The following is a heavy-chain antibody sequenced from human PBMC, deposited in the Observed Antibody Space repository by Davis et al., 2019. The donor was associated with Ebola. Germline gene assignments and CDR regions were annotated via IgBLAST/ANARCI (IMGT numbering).Heavy chain of an antibody. CDR2: INPSGGST. CDR3: ARAPLLWFGELYH. J-gene: IGHJ5*02. CDR1: GYTFTSYY. D-gene: IGHD3-10*01. Sequence: ASVKVSCKASGYTFTSYYMHWVRQAPGQGLEWMGIINPSGGSTSYVQKFQGRVTMTRDTSTSTVYMELSSLRSEDTAVYYCARAPLLWFGELYHWGQGTLVTVSS. V-gene: IGHV1-46*03.